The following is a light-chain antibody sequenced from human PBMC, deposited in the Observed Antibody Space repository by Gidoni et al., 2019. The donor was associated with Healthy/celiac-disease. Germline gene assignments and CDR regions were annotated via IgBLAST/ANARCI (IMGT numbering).Light chain of an antibody. CDR3: QSYDSSLSGWV. CDR2: GDS. V-gene: IGLV1-40*01. CDR1: SPNIGAGYV. Sequence: SMLTQPPSSAAAPRQSGTISCTGSSPNIGAGYVVRWHQQLPGTAPKLLIYGDSNRPSGVPDRFSGSKSGTSASLAITGLQAEDEADYYCQSYDSSLSGWVFGGGTKLTVL. J-gene: IGLJ3*02.